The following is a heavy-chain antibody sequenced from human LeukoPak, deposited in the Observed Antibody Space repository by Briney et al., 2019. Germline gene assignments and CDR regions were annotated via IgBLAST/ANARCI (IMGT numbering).Heavy chain of an antibody. J-gene: IGHJ5*02. CDR2: INHSGST. CDR1: GGSLSGYY. CDR3: ARTMRSRVPAANNWFDP. Sequence: PSETLSLTCAVYGGSLSGYYWSWIRQPPGKGLEWIGEINHSGSTNYNPSLKSRVTISVDTSKNQFSLKLSSVTAADTAVYYCARTMRSRVPAANNWFDPWGQGTLVTVSS. V-gene: IGHV4-34*01. D-gene: IGHD2-2*01.